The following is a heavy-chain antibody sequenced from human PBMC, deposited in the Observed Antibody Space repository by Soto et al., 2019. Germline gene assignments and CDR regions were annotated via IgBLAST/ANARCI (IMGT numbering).Heavy chain of an antibody. V-gene: IGHV4-38-2*01. Sequence: SETLSLTCAVSGYSISSGHYWGWIRQPPGKGLEWIGSIYHSGSTYYNPSLKSRLTISVDTSKNQFSLKLTSVTAADTAVYYCGSLYGSGTYYNPHIDYWGQGTLVTVSS. CDR1: GYSISSGHY. CDR3: GSLYGSGTYYNPHIDY. D-gene: IGHD3-10*01. J-gene: IGHJ4*02. CDR2: IYHSGST.